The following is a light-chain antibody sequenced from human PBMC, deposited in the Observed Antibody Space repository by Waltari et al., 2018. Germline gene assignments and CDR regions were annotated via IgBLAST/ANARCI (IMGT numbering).Light chain of an antibody. J-gene: IGKJ1*01. V-gene: IGKV1-5*03. Sequence: DIQMTQSPSTLSASVGDRVTITCRASQSISSWLAWYQQKPGKAPKLLIYKASSLQSGVPSRFSRSGSGTEFTLTISGLQPDDFATYYCQQYNSYSPWTFGQGTKVEIK. CDR2: KAS. CDR3: QQYNSYSPWT. CDR1: QSISSW.